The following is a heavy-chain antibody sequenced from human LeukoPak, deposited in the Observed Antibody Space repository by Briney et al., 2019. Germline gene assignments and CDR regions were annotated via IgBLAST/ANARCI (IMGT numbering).Heavy chain of an antibody. CDR3: ARDRVYYGD. CDR1: GFTFSSYS. V-gene: IGHV3-48*01. D-gene: IGHD3-10*01. J-gene: IGHJ1*01. CDR2: ISSSSSTI. Sequence: GGSLRLFCAASGFTFSSYSMNWVRQAPGKGLEWVSYISSSSSTIYYADSVKGRFTISRDNAKNSLYLQMNSLRAEDTAVYYCARDRVYYGDWGQGTLVTVSS.